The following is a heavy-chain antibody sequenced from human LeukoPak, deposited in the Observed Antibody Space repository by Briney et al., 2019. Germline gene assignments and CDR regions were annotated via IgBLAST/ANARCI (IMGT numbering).Heavy chain of an antibody. CDR2: INHSGST. Sequence: SETLSLTCAVYAGSFSDYYWSWIRQPPGKGLEWIGEINHSGSTNYNPSLKSRVTISVDTSKNQFSLKLSSVTAADTAVYYCARAHNWNYDKPFDYWGQGTLVTVSS. CDR1: AGSFSDYY. D-gene: IGHD1-7*01. CDR3: ARAHNWNYDKPFDY. J-gene: IGHJ4*02. V-gene: IGHV4-34*01.